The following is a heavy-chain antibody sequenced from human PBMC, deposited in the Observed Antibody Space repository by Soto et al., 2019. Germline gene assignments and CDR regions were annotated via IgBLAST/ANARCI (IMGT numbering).Heavy chain of an antibody. CDR1: GFTFSSYG. Sequence: GGSLRLSCAASGFTFSSYGMHWVRQAPGKGLEWVAVISNDGSFKYYADSVKGRFTISRDNSKNTLYLQMNSLRAEDTAVFHCAKDVGGYVFDHWGQGTLVTVSS. J-gene: IGHJ4*02. CDR2: ISNDGSFK. V-gene: IGHV3-30*18. D-gene: IGHD5-12*01. CDR3: AKDVGGYVFDH.